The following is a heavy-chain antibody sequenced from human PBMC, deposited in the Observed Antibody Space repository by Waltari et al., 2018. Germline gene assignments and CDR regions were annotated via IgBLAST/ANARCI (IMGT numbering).Heavy chain of an antibody. Sequence: QLQLEESGPGLVKPSGTLSLTCAVSGDSMSSSDWWSWVRQPPGKAREWVGQIKRSGRTNYSPSVARRVSMSIETANSHFCLRVTSATAADTTVYSCPRDRGKGIYLDSWGQGTLVTVSP. CDR1: GDSMSSSDW. D-gene: IGHD2-15*01. V-gene: IGHV4-4*02. J-gene: IGHJ4*02. CDR3: PRDRGKGIYLDS. CDR2: IKRSGRT.